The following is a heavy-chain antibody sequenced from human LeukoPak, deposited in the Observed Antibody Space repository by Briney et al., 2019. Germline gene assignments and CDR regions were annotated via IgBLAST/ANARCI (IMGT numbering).Heavy chain of an antibody. J-gene: IGHJ6*03. CDR1: GGSISSSSYY. CDR2: IYYSGST. Sequence: SQTLSLTCTVSGGSISSSSYYWGCIRQPPGKGLEWIVSIYYSGSTYYNPSLKSRVTISVDTSKTQYSLKLSSVTAADTAVYYCARLTPYGYYYMDVWGKGTTVTVSS. CDR3: ARLTPYGYYYMDV. V-gene: IGHV4-39*01. D-gene: IGHD4-23*01.